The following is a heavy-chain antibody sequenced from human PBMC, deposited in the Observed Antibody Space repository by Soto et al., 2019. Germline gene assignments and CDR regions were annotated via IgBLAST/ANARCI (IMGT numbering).Heavy chain of an antibody. V-gene: IGHV4-31*03. Sequence: PSETLSLTCTVSGGSISSGGYYWSWIRQHPGKGLEWIGYIYYSGSTYYNPSLKSRVTISVDTSKNQFSLKLSSVTAADTAVYYCARVRDYGDYFDYWGQGTLVTVSS. CDR3: ARVRDYGDYFDY. CDR2: IYYSGST. CDR1: GGSISSGGYY. D-gene: IGHD4-17*01. J-gene: IGHJ4*02.